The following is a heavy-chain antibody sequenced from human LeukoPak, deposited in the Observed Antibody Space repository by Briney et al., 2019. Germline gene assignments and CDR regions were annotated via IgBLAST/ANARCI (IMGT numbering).Heavy chain of an antibody. V-gene: IGHV3-30-3*01. CDR1: GFTFSSYA. CDR2: ISYDGSNK. CDR3: AREGSSSWYPQSFDY. Sequence: GGSLRLSCAASGFTFSSYAMHWVRQAPGKGLEWVAVISYDGSNKYYADSVKGRFTISRDNAKNSLYLQMNSLRAEDTAVYYCAREGSSSWYPQSFDYWGQGTLVTVSS. J-gene: IGHJ4*02. D-gene: IGHD6-13*01.